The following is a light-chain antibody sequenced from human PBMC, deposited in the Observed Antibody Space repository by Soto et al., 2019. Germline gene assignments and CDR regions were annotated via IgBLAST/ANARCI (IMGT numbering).Light chain of an antibody. CDR3: QQLKNFPLS. Sequence: AIQITQSPSSLSASVGDRVTISWRASQGIGDALGWYQQKPGKPPKVLIYAASSLQSGVPSRFSGSGSGTDFTLTISSLQPEDFATYYCQQLKNFPLSFGGGTKVDIK. CDR2: AAS. CDR1: QGIGDA. J-gene: IGKJ4*01. V-gene: IGKV1-6*01.